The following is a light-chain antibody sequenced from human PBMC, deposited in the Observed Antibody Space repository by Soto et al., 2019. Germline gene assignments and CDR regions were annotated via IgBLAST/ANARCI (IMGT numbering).Light chain of an antibody. CDR1: SSDVGGYKY. Sequence: QSALTQPPAASGSPGQSVTISCTGSSSDVGGYKYVSWYQQHPGKAPKLLIYEVNQRPSGVPDRFSGSKSGNTASLTVSGLQAEDEADYYCSSHAGSNTEVFGGGTKLTVL. J-gene: IGLJ3*02. CDR3: SSHAGSNTEV. V-gene: IGLV2-8*01. CDR2: EVN.